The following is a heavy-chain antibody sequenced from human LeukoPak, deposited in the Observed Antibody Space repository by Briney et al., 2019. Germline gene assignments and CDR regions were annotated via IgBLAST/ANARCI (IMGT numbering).Heavy chain of an antibody. D-gene: IGHD5/OR15-5a*01. CDR2: IIPIFGTA. CDR3: ARGTVMVYARYYYYYGMDV. J-gene: IGHJ6*02. CDR1: GGTFSSYA. V-gene: IGHV1-69*13. Sequence: SVKVSCKASGGTFSSYAISWVRQATGQGLEWMGGIIPIFGTANYVQKFQGRVTITADESTSTAYMELSSLRSEDTAVYYCARGTVMVYARYYYYYGMDVWGQGTTVTVSS.